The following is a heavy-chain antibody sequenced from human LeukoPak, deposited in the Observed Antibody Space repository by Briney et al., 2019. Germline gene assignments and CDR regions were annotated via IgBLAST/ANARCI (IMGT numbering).Heavy chain of an antibody. CDR2: IIPIFGTA. CDR1: GYTFTSYA. Sequence: SVKVSCKASGYTFTSYAISWVRQAPGQGLEWMGGIIPIFGTANYAQKFQGRVTITTDESTSTAYMELSSLRSEDTAVYYCATGFSNRGRDYWGQGTLVTVSS. J-gene: IGHJ4*02. V-gene: IGHV1-69*05. D-gene: IGHD7-27*01. CDR3: ATGFSNRGRDY.